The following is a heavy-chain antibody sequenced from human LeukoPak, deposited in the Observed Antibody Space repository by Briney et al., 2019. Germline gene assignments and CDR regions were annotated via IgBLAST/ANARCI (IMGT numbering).Heavy chain of an antibody. J-gene: IGHJ1*01. D-gene: IGHD6-19*01. V-gene: IGHV3-21*01. Sequence: GGSLRLSCAASGFTFSSYRVYWVRQAPGKGLEWVSSITSSSNFRYYADSVKGRFTISRDNGKNSLYLQMNSLRAEDTAVYYCARGQLGPRLGYWGQGTLVTVSS. CDR3: ARGQLGPRLGY. CDR2: ITSSSNFR. CDR1: GFTFSSYR.